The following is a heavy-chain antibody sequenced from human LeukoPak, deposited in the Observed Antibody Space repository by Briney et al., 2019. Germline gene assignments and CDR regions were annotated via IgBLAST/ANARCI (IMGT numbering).Heavy chain of an antibody. D-gene: IGHD5-18*01. V-gene: IGHV3-33*01. CDR3: ARDRTGTAMVAAY. CDR1: GFTFSSYG. Sequence: PGRSLRLSCAASGFTFSSYGMHWVRQAPGKGLEWVAVIWYDGSNKYYADSVKGRFTISRDNSKNTLCLQMNSLRAEDTAVYYCARDRTGTAMVAAYWGQGTLVTVSS. J-gene: IGHJ4*02. CDR2: IWYDGSNK.